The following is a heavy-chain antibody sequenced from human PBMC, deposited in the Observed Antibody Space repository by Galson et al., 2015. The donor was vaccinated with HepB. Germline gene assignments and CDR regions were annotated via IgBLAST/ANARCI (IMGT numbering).Heavy chain of an antibody. CDR2: IWIDGNHE. J-gene: IGHJ4*02. CDR1: GFTFSNYG. D-gene: IGHD3-16*01. Sequence: SLRLSCAASGFTFSNYGVHWLRQAPGKGLEWVAIIWIDGNHEYYADSVKGRFTISRDNSKNTLHLQMNSLRVEDTALYYCARYGNIPFGGPRGFDSWGQGTLVTVSS. CDR3: ARYGNIPFGGPRGFDS. V-gene: IGHV3-33*08.